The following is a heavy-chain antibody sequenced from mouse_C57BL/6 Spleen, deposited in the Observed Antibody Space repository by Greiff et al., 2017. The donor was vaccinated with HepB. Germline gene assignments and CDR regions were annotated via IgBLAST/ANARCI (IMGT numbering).Heavy chain of an antibody. J-gene: IGHJ3*01. CDR1: GFSLTSYG. Sequence: VKLMESGPGLVQPSQSLSITCTVSGFSLTSYGVHWVRQSPGKGLEWLGVIWRGGSTDYNAAFMSRLSITKDNSKSQVFFKMNSLQADDTAIYYCAHYDYDAVAGFAYWGQGTLVTVSA. CDR3: AHYDYDAVAGFAY. CDR2: IWRGGST. V-gene: IGHV2-5*01. D-gene: IGHD2-4*01.